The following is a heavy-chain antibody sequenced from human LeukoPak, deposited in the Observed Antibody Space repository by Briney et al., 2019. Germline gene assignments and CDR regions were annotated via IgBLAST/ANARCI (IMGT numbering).Heavy chain of an antibody. D-gene: IGHD6-19*01. CDR2: IWSDGSNK. CDR1: KFTFSSYG. CDR3: AGTSSGPERRGMDV. J-gene: IGHJ6*02. V-gene: IGHV3-33*01. Sequence: PGGSLRPSCAASKFTFSSYGMHWVRQAPGKGLEWVAVIWSDGSNKYYADSVKGRFTISRDNSKNTLYLQMNSLRAEDTAVYYCAGTSSGPERRGMDVWGQGTTVTVSS.